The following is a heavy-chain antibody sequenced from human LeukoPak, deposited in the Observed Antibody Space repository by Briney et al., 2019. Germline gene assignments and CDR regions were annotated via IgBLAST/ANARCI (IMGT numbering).Heavy chain of an antibody. CDR3: ARVLLGYDILTGNNWFDP. J-gene: IGHJ5*02. CDR2: ISGYKSNT. V-gene: IGHV1-18*01. D-gene: IGHD3-9*01. CDR1: GYTFTSYG. Sequence: ASVKVSCKASGYTFTSYGVSWVRQAPGQGLEWMGWISGYKSNTNYAQKFQGRVTMTTDTSTSTAYMELRSLRSDDTAVYYCARVLLGYDILTGNNWFDPWGQGTLVTVSS.